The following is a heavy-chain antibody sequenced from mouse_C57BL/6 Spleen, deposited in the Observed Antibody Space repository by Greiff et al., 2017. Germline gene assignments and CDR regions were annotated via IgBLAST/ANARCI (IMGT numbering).Heavy chain of an antibody. CDR2: IDPEDGDT. J-gene: IGHJ3*01. V-gene: IGHV14-1*01. CDR3: TTGDDYPFAY. D-gene: IGHD2-4*01. Sequence: VQLQQSGAELVRPGASVRLSCTASGFNIKDYYMHWVKQRPEQGLEWIGRIDPEDGDTEYAPKFKGKATMTADTTSNTAYLQLSSLTSEYTAVYYCTTGDDYPFAYWGQGTLVTVSA. CDR1: GFNIKDYY.